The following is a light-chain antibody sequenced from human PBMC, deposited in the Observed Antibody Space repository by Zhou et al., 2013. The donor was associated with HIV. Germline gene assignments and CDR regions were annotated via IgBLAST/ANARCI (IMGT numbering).Light chain of an antibody. J-gene: IGKJ5*01. V-gene: IGKV3D-20*02. CDR3: QQRSNWPPIT. CDR2: GTS. Sequence: EIVLTQSPGTLSLSPGETATFSCRASQYVTSSYLAWYQQKPGQAPRLLIYGTSTRATGIPDRFSGSGSGTEFTLTVSRLEPEDFAVYYCQQRSNWPPITFGQGTRLEIK. CDR1: QYVTSSY.